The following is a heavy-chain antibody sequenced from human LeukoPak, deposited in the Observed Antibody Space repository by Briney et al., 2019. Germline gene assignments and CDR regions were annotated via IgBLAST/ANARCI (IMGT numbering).Heavy chain of an antibody. J-gene: IGHJ4*02. V-gene: IGHV1-8*03. CDR1: GYTFTSYD. D-gene: IGHD2-8*01. CDR2: MNPNSGNT. Sequence: ASVKVSCKASGYTFTSYDINWVRQATGQGLEWMGWMNPNSGNTGYAQKFQGRVTITRNTSISTAYMELSSLRAEDTAVYYCAKDSCTNGVCYGLDYWGQGTLVTVSS. CDR3: AKDSCTNGVCYGLDY.